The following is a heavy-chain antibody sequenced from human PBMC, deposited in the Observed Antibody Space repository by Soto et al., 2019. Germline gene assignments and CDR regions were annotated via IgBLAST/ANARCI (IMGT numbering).Heavy chain of an antibody. CDR2: ISAYNGNT. Sequence: ASVKVSCKASGYTFTSYGISWVRQAPGQGLEWMGWISAYNGNTNYAQKLQGRVTMTTDTSTSTAYMELRSLRSDDTAVYYCARDYDFWSGQRVFDPWGQGTLVTVSS. CDR3: ARDYDFWSGQRVFDP. CDR1: GYTFTSYG. J-gene: IGHJ5*02. D-gene: IGHD3-3*01. V-gene: IGHV1-18*01.